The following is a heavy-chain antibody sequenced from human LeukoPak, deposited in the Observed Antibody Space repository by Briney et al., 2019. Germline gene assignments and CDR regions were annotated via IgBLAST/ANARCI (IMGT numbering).Heavy chain of an antibody. CDR2: IYYSGST. CDR3: ARAGRLQSWFDP. Sequence: SETLSLTCTVSGGSISSYYWSWIRQPPGKGLEWIGYIYYSGSTDYNPSLKSRVTISVDTSKNQFSLKLSSVTAADTAVYYCARAGRLQSWFDPWGQGTLVTVSS. D-gene: IGHD4-4*01. J-gene: IGHJ5*02. V-gene: IGHV4-59*12. CDR1: GGSISSYY.